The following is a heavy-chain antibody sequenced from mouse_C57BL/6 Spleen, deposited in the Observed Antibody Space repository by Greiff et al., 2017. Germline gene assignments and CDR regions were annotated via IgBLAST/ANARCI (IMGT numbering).Heavy chain of an antibody. V-gene: IGHV1-19*01. CDR3: ASPYGSSYYYAMDY. D-gene: IGHD1-1*01. CDR2: INPYNGGT. J-gene: IGHJ4*01. CDR1: GYTFTDYY. Sequence: EVKLMESGPVLVKPGASVKMSCKASGYTFTDYYMNWVKQSHGKSLEWIGVINPYNGGTSYNPKFKGKATLTVDKSSSTAYMELNSLTSDDSAVYDCASPYGSSYYYAMDYWGQGPSVTVSS.